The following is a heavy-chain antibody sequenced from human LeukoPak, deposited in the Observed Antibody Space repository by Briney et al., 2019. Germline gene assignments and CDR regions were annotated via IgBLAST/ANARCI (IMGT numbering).Heavy chain of an antibody. V-gene: IGHV3-48*03. D-gene: IGHD6-19*01. CDR2: ISSSGTTI. CDR3: AGGQMFTSGGFDT. CDR1: GFTFSSYE. J-gene: IGHJ5*02. Sequence: GGSLRLSCAVSGFTFSSYEMNWVRQAPGKGLEWVSCISSSGTTIYYADSVKGRFTISRGNSKNMVYLQMNSLRAEDTALYYCAGGQMFTSGGFDTWGQGALVTVSS.